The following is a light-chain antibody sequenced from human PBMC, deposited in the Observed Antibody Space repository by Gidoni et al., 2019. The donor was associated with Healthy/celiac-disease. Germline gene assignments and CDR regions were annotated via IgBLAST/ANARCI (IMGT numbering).Light chain of an antibody. J-gene: IGKJ4*01. V-gene: IGKV1-5*03. CDR1: QSIRCW. CDR2: KAS. CDR3: QQYNSYLT. Sequence: DIQLTKSPSTLSASVGDRVTITCQPRQSIRCWCDWYQQKPGKAPTLLIYKASSLESGVQTRFSGSGSGTEFTLTISSLQPDDFATYYCQQYNSYLTFXGXTKVEIK.